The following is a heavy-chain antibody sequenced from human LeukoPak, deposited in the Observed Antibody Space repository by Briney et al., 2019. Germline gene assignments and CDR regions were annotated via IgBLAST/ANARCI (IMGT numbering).Heavy chain of an antibody. V-gene: IGHV4-34*01. CDR2: INHSGST. CDR1: GVSFSGYY. CDR3: ARGNSSGSFDY. Sequence: SETLSLTCAVYGVSFSGYYWSWIRQPPGKGLEWIGEINHSGSTNYNPSLKSRVTISVDTSKNQFSLKLSSVTAADTAVYYCARGNSSGSFDYWGQGTLVTVSS. J-gene: IGHJ4*02. D-gene: IGHD6-19*01.